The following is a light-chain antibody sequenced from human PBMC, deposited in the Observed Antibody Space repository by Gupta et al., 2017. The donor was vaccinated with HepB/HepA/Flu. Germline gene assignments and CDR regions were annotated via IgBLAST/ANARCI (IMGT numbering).Light chain of an antibody. Sequence: DIQMTQSPSSLSASVGDRVTITCRASQSISSYLNWYQQKPGKAPKLLIYAASRLQSGVPSRFSGSGSGTDFTLTISRLQPEDFATYYCQQRDSTPRTFGQGTRMEIK. CDR3: QQRDSTPRT. V-gene: IGKV1-39*01. CDR1: QSISSY. J-gene: IGKJ5*01. CDR2: AAS.